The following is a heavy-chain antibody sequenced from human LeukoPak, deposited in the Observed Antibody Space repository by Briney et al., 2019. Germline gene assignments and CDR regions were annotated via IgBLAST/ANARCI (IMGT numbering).Heavy chain of an antibody. J-gene: IGHJ4*02. V-gene: IGHV6-1*01. CDR1: GDSVSRHDLT. CDR3: VRSYDWVFDY. D-gene: IGHD1-1*01. Sequence: SQTLSLTCAISGDSVSRHDLTWDWVRQSPSRGLEWLGRTFYRSKWYNHYAGSVTSRITVTPDTSTNQFSLHLNSVTPVDTAVYYCVRSYDWVFDYWGQGTRVTVSS. CDR2: TFYRSKWYN.